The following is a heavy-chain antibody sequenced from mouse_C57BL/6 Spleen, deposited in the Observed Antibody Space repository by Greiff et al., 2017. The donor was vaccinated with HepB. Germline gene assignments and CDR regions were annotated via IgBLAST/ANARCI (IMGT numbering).Heavy chain of an antibody. J-gene: IGHJ3*01. Sequence: EVNLVESGPELVKPGASVKISCKASGYTFTDYYMNWVKQSHGKSLEWIGDINPNNGGTSYNQKFKGKATLTVDKSSSTAYMELRSLTSEDSAVYYCARQGWAAWFAYWGQGTLVTVSA. CDR2: INPNNGGT. V-gene: IGHV1-26*01. D-gene: IGHD3-3*01. CDR1: GYTFTDYY. CDR3: ARQGWAAWFAY.